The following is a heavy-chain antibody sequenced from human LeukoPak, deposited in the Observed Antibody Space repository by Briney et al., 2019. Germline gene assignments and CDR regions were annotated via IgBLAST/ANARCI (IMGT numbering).Heavy chain of an antibody. D-gene: IGHD3-22*01. CDR2: INPNSGGT. J-gene: IGHJ6*02. CDR1: GYTFTGYY. V-gene: IGHV1-2*02. Sequence: WASVKVSCTASGYTFTGYYMHWVRQAPGQGLEWMGWINPNSGGTNYAQKLQGRVTMTTDTSTSTAYMGLRSLRSDDTAVYYCARNYYDSNGYYQGMDVWGQGTTVTVSS. CDR3: ARNYYDSNGYYQGMDV.